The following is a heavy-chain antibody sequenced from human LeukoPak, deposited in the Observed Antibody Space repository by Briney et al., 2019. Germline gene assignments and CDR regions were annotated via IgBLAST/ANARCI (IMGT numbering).Heavy chain of an antibody. Sequence: PGGSLRLSCAASGFTFSSYGMHWVRQAPGKGLEWVAFIRYDGSNKYYADSVKGRFTISRDNSKNTLYLQMNSLRAEDTAVYYCAKRTLLDSSGYQFDYWGQGTLVTVSS. J-gene: IGHJ4*02. CDR1: GFTFSSYG. V-gene: IGHV3-30*02. CDR2: IRYDGSNK. CDR3: AKRTLLDSSGYQFDY. D-gene: IGHD3-22*01.